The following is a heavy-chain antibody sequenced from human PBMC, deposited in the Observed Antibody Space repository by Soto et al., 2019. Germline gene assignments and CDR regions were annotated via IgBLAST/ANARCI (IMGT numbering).Heavy chain of an antibody. J-gene: IGHJ4*02. V-gene: IGHV2-5*02. CDR2: MYWDDDK. Sequence: QITLKESGPTLVKPTQTLTLTCTFSGFSLSSSGVGVGWIRQPPGKALEWLTFMYWDDDKRYSPSLKSRLTITKDTSKTPVVLTLTNMDPVDTATYYCARIVVAGITYYLDSRGQGTLLTVSS. CDR1: GFSLSSSGVG. D-gene: IGHD2-15*01. CDR3: ARIVVAGITYYLDS.